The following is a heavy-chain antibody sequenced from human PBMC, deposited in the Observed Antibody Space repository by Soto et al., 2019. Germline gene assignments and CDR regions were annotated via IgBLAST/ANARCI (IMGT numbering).Heavy chain of an antibody. D-gene: IGHD6-13*01. Sequence: SETLSLTCTVSGGSVSSGSYYWSWIRQPPGKGLEWIGYIYYSGSTNYNPSLKSRVTISVDTSKNQFSLKLSSVTAADTAVYYCAREAGSSWYFYFDYWGQGTLVTVSS. CDR3: AREAGSSWYFYFDY. CDR2: IYYSGST. J-gene: IGHJ4*02. V-gene: IGHV4-61*01. CDR1: GGSVSSGSYY.